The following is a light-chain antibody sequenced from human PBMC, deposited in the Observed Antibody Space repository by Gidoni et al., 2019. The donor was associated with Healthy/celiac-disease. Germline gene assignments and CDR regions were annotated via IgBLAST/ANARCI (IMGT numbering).Light chain of an antibody. Sequence: DIVMTQSPDSLAVSLGERATINCKSSQSVLYSSNNKNYLAWYQQKPGQPPKLLIYWASIRESGVPDRFSGSGSGTDFTLTISSLQAEDVAVYYCQQYYSTLITFXXXTRLEIK. CDR3: QQYYSTLIT. J-gene: IGKJ5*01. CDR2: WAS. V-gene: IGKV4-1*01. CDR1: QSVLYSSNNKNY.